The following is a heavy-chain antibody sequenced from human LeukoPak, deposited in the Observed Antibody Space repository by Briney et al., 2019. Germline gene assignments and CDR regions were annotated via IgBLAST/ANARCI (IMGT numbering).Heavy chain of an antibody. CDR3: ARDRDHDYGDPIDY. V-gene: IGHV1-18*01. CDR2: ISAYNGNT. Sequence: ASVKVSCKASGYTFTSYGISRVRQAPGQGLEWMGWISAYNGNTNYAQKLQGRVTMTTDTSTSTAYMELRSLRSDDTAVYYCARDRDHDYGDPIDYWGQGTLVTVSS. J-gene: IGHJ4*02. D-gene: IGHD4-17*01. CDR1: GYTFTSYG.